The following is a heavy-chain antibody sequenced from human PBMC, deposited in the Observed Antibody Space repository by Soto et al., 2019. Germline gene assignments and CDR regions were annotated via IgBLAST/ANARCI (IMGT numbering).Heavy chain of an antibody. Sequence: ASVKVSCKASGYTFTGYYMHWVREAPGQGLEWMGWINPNSGGTNYAQKFQGRVTMTRDTSISTAYMELSRLRSDDTAVYYCARMILGFEWELPGRDVRDYWGQGTLVTVSS. D-gene: IGHD1-26*01. CDR2: INPNSGGT. J-gene: IGHJ4*02. CDR1: GYTFTGYY. V-gene: IGHV1-2*02. CDR3: ARMILGFEWELPGRDVRDY.